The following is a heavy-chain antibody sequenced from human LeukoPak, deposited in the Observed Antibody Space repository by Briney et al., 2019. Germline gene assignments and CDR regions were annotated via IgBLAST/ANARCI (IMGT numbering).Heavy chain of an antibody. CDR2: MRFDETNK. D-gene: IGHD2-2*01. V-gene: IGHV3-30*02. CDR3: AKGYYCTSISCYHYMDV. Sequence: GGSLRLSCAASGFSFSSYGMHWVRQAPGKELEWVAFMRFDETNKYYADSVKGRFTISRDNSKNALYLQMNSLRAEDTAVYYCAKGYYCTSISCYHYMDVWGKGTTVTVPS. J-gene: IGHJ6*03. CDR1: GFSFSSYG.